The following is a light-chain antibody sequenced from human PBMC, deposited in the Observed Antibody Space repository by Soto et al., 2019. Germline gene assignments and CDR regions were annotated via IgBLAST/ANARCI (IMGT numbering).Light chain of an antibody. CDR2: GAS. CDR1: QSVSSN. CDR3: QQYGSSPPIT. Sequence: EIRMTQSPATLSVSPGERATFSCRASQSVSSNLAWYQQKPGQAPRLLIYGASSRATGIPDRFSGSGSGTDFTLTISRLEPEDFAVYYCQQYGSSPPITFAQGTRLEIK. J-gene: IGKJ5*01. V-gene: IGKV3-20*01.